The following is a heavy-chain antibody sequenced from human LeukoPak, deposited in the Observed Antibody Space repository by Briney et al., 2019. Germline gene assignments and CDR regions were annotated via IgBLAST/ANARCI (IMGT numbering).Heavy chain of an antibody. J-gene: IGHJ4*02. CDR1: GGSISSGGYS. CDR2: IYHSGST. CDR3: ARDQHCSSTSCYDY. Sequence: PSQTLSLTCAVSGGSISSGGYSWSWIRQPPGKGLEWIGYIYHSGSTYYNPSLKSRVTISVDRSKNQFSLKLSSVTAADTAVYYCARDQHCSSTSCYDYWGQGTLVTVSS. V-gene: IGHV4-30-2*01. D-gene: IGHD2-2*01.